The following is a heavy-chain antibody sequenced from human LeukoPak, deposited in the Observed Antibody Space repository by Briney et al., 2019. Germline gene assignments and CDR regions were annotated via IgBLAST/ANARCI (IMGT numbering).Heavy chain of an antibody. J-gene: IGHJ4*02. CDR2: ISYDGSNK. CDR1: GFTFSSDA. D-gene: IGHD5-24*01. V-gene: IGHV3-30-3*01. Sequence: GGSLRLPCAASGFTFSSDAMHWVRQAPGKGLEWVAVISYDGSNKYYADSVKGRFTISRDNSKNTLYLQMNSLRAEDTAVYYCASPTRRDAYNLDYWGQGTLVTVSS. CDR3: ASPTRRDAYNLDY.